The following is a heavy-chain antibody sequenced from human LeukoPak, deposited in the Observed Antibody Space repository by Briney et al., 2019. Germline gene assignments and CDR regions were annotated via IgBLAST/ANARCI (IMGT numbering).Heavy chain of an antibody. CDR2: VHYSGDT. V-gene: IGHV4-59*08. D-gene: IGHD5-18*01. J-gene: IGHJ4*02. CDR1: AYSISSFY. CDR3: ARHRRGNNFGYDY. Sequence: KASETLSLTCTVPAYSISSFYWGWIRQPPGKGLEWIGYVHYSGDTNYNPSLKNRATISVDTSKNQFSLNLNSVTAADTAVYYCARHRRGNNFGYDYWGQGTLVTVSS.